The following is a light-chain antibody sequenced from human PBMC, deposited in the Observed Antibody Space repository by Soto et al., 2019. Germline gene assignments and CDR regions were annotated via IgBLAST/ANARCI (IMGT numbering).Light chain of an antibody. Sequence: EIVLTQSPGTLSLSPGDRASLSCRASQSVTSNFLSWYQQKPGQAPRLLIYAASTRATGIPDRSSGSGSGTDFTLTISRLEPEDFAVYFCQQYGSSPWTFGQGTKVDIK. CDR3: QQYGSSPWT. CDR1: QSVTSNF. V-gene: IGKV3-20*01. CDR2: AAS. J-gene: IGKJ1*01.